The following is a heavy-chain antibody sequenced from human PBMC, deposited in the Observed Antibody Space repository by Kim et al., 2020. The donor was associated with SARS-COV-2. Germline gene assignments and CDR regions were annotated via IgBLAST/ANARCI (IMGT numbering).Heavy chain of an antibody. J-gene: IGHJ4*02. Sequence: SGPTLVNPTQTLTLTCTFSGFSLSSRGVGVGWIRQPPGRALEWIALIYWDDDKRYSPSLKSRLTITKDTSKNQVVLTMTDMDPVDTATYYCARQSYFDISAYFWSFDYWGQGTLVTVSS. CDR3: ARQSYFDISAYFWSFDY. D-gene: IGHD3-22*01. CDR2: IYWDDDK. V-gene: IGHV2-5*02. CDR1: GFSLSSRGVG.